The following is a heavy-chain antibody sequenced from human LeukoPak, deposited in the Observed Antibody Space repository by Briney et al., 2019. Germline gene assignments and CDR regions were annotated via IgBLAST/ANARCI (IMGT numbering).Heavy chain of an antibody. J-gene: IGHJ4*02. CDR1: GFTFSSYG. D-gene: IGHD4-17*01. CDR2: IWYDGSNT. Sequence: HLGGSLRLSCAASGFTFSSYGMHWVRQAPGKGLEWVAMIWYDGSNTYYADSVKGRFTISRDNSKNTLYLQMNGLRAEDTAVYYCAAREVTIRAFDYWGQGTLVTVSS. CDR3: AAREVTIRAFDY. V-gene: IGHV3-33*01.